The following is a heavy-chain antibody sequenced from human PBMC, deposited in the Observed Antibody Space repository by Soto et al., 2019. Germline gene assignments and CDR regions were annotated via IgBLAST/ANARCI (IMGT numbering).Heavy chain of an antibody. CDR1: GFTFSDYY. Sequence: QVQLVESGGGLVKPGGSLRLSCAASGFTFSDYYMSWIRQAPGKGLEWVSYISSSGSTIYYADSVKGRFTIPRDNAKNSLYLQMNSLRAEDTAVYYCARAAVEFPYSGAGFWFDPWGQGTLVTVSS. D-gene: IGHD1-26*01. V-gene: IGHV3-11*01. CDR2: ISSSGSTI. CDR3: ARAAVEFPYSGAGFWFDP. J-gene: IGHJ5*02.